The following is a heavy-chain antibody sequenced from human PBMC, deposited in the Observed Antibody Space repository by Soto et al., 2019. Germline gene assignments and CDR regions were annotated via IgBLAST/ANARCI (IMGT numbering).Heavy chain of an antibody. D-gene: IGHD7-27*01. V-gene: IGHV4-61*08. CDR2: VYYSGST. CDR1: GGSVSSFGYY. CDR3: ATALANWEYFHF. J-gene: IGHJ4*02. Sequence: SETLSLTCTVSGGSVSSFGYYWSWIRQPPGKTLEWVGYVYYSGSTNYNPSLESRVTLSLDTSKNQLSLKLRSATAADTAVYYCATALANWEYFHFWGQGILVTVSS.